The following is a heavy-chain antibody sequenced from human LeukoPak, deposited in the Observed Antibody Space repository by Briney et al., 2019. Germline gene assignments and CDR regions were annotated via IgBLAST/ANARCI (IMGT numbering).Heavy chain of an antibody. D-gene: IGHD5/OR15-5a*01. CDR2: INPSGSTT. CDR3: ARCRASLRTPPYWYFDL. Sequence: ASVKVSCKASGYTFTRYYIYWVRQAPGQGLEWMGIINPSGSTTNYAQKVQGRVTMTTDTSTSTVYMELRSLRSDDTAVYYCARCRASLRTPPYWYFDLWGRGTLVTVS. J-gene: IGHJ2*01. CDR1: GYTFTRYY. V-gene: IGHV1-46*01.